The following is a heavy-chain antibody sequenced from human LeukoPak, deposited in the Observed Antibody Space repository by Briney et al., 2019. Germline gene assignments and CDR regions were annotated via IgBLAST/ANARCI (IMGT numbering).Heavy chain of an antibody. V-gene: IGHV3-21*01. J-gene: IGHJ4*02. CDR2: ISSSSSYI. CDR3: ARDYIGTPYCGGDCYSREDY. CDR1: GFTFSSYS. Sequence: GGSLRLSCAASGFTFSSYSMNWVRQAPGKGLVWVLSISSSSSYIYYADSVKGRFTISRDNAKNSLYLQMNSLRAEDTAVYYCARDYIGTPYCGGDCYSREDYWGQGTLVTVSS. D-gene: IGHD2-21*02.